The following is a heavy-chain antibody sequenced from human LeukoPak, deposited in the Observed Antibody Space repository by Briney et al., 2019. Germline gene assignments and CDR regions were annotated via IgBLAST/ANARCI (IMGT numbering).Heavy chain of an antibody. CDR2: IYYSGNT. D-gene: IGHD6-19*01. V-gene: IGHV4-39*01. CDR3: TRHEHKALAGDT. J-gene: IGHJ5*02. CDR1: GGSISRSYYY. Sequence: SETLSLTCTVSGGSISRSYYYWGWIRQPPGKGLEWIGTIYYSGNTFYNPSLKSRVTISVDTSINHSSLTLTSLTAADTAVYFCTRHEHKALAGDTWGPGTLVTVSS.